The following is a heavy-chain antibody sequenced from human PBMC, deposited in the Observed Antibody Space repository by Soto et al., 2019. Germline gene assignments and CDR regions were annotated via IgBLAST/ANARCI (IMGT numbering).Heavy chain of an antibody. J-gene: IGHJ4*02. CDR1: GFTFSSYW. V-gene: IGHV3-7*01. D-gene: IGHD3-3*01. CDR2: IKQDGSEK. CDR3: ARFGSGLLFRYFDY. Sequence: PGGSLRLSCAASGFTFSSYWMSWVRQAPGKGLEWVANIKQDGSEKYFVDSVKGRFTISRDNAKNSLYMQMDNLRAEVTAVYYCARFGSGLLFRYFDYWGQGTLVTVSS.